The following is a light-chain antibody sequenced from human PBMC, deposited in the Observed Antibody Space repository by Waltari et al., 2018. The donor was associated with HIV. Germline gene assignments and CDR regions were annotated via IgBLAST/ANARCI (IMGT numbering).Light chain of an antibody. CDR1: QSIRSY. CDR3: QQSYSIPLT. CDR2: AAS. V-gene: IGKV1-39*01. J-gene: IGKJ4*01. Sequence: DIQMPQSPSSLSASVGDRVTITCRASQSIRSYLNWYQQKPGKAPKVLMYAASTLQSGVPSRFSGSGSGTDFTLTISSLQPEDFATYYCQQSYSIPLTFGGGTKVEIK.